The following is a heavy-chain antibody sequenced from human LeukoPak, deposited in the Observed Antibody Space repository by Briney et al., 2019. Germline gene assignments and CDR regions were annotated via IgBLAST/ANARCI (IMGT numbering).Heavy chain of an antibody. CDR2: INPSGGST. V-gene: IGHV1-46*01. D-gene: IGHD2-2*01. Sequence: ASVKVSCKASGYTFTSYHMHWVRQAPGQGLEWMGIINPSGGSTSYAQKFQGRVTMTRDTSISTAYMELSRLRSDDTAVYYCARGEGAYRNWFDPWGQGTLVTVSS. J-gene: IGHJ5*02. CDR1: GYTFTSYH. CDR3: ARGEGAYRNWFDP.